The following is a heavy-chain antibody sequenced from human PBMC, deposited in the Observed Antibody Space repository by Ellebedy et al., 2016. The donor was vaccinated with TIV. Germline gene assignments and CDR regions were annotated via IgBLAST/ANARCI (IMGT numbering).Heavy chain of an antibody. Sequence: ASVKVSCXASGYTFTGYYMHWVRQAPGQGLEWMGIINPSGGSTSYAQKFQGRVTMTRDTSTSTVYMELSSLRSEDTAVYYCARDSEMATIFDYWGQGTLVTVSS. D-gene: IGHD5-24*01. V-gene: IGHV1-46*01. CDR3: ARDSEMATIFDY. CDR1: GYTFTGYY. J-gene: IGHJ4*02. CDR2: INPSGGST.